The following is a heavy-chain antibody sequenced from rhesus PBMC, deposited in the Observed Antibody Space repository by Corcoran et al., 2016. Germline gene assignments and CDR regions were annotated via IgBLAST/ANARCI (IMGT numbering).Heavy chain of an antibody. CDR3: ARDGAGWNLPRGHFDY. Sequence: QLQLQESGPGLVKPSETLSVTCAVSGGSISSSYWSWIRQAPGKGLEWIGYSYGSGRSTNHTPSLKSRVTLAVDTSKNQFALELSSVTAADTAVYYCARDGAGWNLPRGHFDYWGQGVLVTVSS. J-gene: IGHJ4*01. CDR1: GGSISSSY. D-gene: IGHD1-1*01. CDR2: SYGSGRST. V-gene: IGHV4-169*02.